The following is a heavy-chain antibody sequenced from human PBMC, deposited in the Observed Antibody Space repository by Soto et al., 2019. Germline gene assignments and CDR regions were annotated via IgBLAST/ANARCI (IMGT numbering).Heavy chain of an antibody. CDR1: GFTVSTKY. Sequence: PGGSLRLSCAASGFTVSTKYMSWVRQAPGKGLEWVSVIYSGGSTFYADSVRGRFTISRDNSKNTVNLQMNSLRAEDTAVYYCARGRYSSSWVFDPWGQGTLVTVSS. J-gene: IGHJ5*02. V-gene: IGHV3-66*01. CDR3: ARGRYSSSWVFDP. D-gene: IGHD6-13*01. CDR2: IYSGGST.